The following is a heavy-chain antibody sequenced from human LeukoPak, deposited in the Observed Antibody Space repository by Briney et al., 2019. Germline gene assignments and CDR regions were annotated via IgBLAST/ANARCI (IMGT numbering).Heavy chain of an antibody. J-gene: IGHJ6*02. Sequence: SETLSLTCTVSGGSISSGGYYWSWIRQPPGKGLEWIGEINHSGSTNYNPSLKSRVTISVDTSKNQFSLKLSSVTAADTAVYYCARALMVYAPAMDVWGQGTTVTVSS. CDR3: ARALMVYAPAMDV. D-gene: IGHD2-8*01. CDR2: INHSGST. CDR1: GGSISSGGYY. V-gene: IGHV4-39*07.